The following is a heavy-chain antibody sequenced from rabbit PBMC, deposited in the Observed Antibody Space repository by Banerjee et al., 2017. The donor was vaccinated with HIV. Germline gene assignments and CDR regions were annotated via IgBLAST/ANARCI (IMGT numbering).Heavy chain of an antibody. CDR2: IYTGDGSA. J-gene: IGHJ4*01. CDR3: ARDLTDTGGYDFNL. Sequence: QQQLEESGGGLVTPGGSLTLTCTASGFSFSTTYWICWVRQAPGKGLELIACIYTGDGSAYYATWAKGRFTISKTSSTVDLKMTSLTAADTATYFCARDLTDTGGYDFNLWGPGTLVTVS. V-gene: IGHV1S45*01. CDR1: GFSFSTTYW. D-gene: IGHD1-1*01.